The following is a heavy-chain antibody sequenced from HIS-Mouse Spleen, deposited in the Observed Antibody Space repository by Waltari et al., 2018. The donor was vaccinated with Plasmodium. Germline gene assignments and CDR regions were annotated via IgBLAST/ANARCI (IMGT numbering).Heavy chain of an antibody. CDR1: GGSISSGDYY. Sequence: QVQLQESGPGLVKPSQTLSLTCTVSGGSISSGDYYWSWIRQPPRQGLAWIGYIYYSGSTYYNPSLKSRVTISVDTSKNQFSLKLSSVTAADTAVYYCARVQRGGYNYYDSSGYSSLFDYWGQGTLVTVSS. J-gene: IGHJ4*02. CDR2: IYYSGST. D-gene: IGHD3-22*01. V-gene: IGHV4-30-4*01. CDR3: ARVQRGGYNYYDSSGYSSLFDY.